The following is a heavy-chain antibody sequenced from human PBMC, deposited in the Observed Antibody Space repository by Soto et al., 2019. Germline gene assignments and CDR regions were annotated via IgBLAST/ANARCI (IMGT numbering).Heavy chain of an antibody. Sequence: SVKVSCKASGGTFSSYTISWVRQAPGQGLEWMGRIIPILGIANYAQKFQGRVTITADKSTTTAYMELSSLRSEDTAVYYCARDNGGSNSSPYNYWGQGTLVTVSS. CDR2: IIPILGIA. V-gene: IGHV1-69*04. D-gene: IGHD2-2*01. CDR3: ARDNGGSNSSPYNY. J-gene: IGHJ4*02. CDR1: GGTFSSYT.